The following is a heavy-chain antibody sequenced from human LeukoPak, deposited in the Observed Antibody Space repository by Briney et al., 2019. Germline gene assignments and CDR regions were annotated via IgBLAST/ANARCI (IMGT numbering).Heavy chain of an antibody. CDR1: GYSFTSYW. V-gene: IGHV5-51*01. D-gene: IGHD3-22*01. Sequence: GGSLKISCKGSGYSFTSYWIGWVRQMPGKGLEWMGIIYPGDSDTRYSPSFQGQVTISADKSISTAYLQWSSLKASDTAMYYCARQGTYYYDSSGYPSLVDYWGQGTLVTVSS. J-gene: IGHJ4*02. CDR2: IYPGDSDT. CDR3: ARQGTYYYDSSGYPSLVDY.